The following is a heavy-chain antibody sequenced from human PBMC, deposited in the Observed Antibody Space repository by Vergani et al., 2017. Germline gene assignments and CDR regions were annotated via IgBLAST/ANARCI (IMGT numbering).Heavy chain of an antibody. CDR2: IYHSGST. V-gene: IGHV4-4*02. J-gene: IGHJ3*02. CDR3: ASANYYDSSGYYPPHAFDI. Sequence: QVQLQESGPGLVKPSGTLSLTCAVSGGSISSSNWWSWVRQPPGKGLEWIGEIYHSGSTNYNPSLKSRVTISVDKSKNQFSLKLSSVTAADTAVYYCASANYYDSSGYYPPHAFDIWGQGTMVTVSS. D-gene: IGHD3-22*01. CDR1: GGSISSSNW.